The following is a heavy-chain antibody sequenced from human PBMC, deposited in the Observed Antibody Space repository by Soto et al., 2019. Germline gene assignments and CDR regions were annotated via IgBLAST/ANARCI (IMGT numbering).Heavy chain of an antibody. D-gene: IGHD2-15*01. CDR2: IIPILGIA. V-gene: IGHV1-69*02. CDR1: GGTFSSYT. CDR3: ARSVVADVDGIWFDP. J-gene: IGHJ5*02. Sequence: SVKVSCKASGGTFSSYTISWVRQAPGQGLEWMGRIIPILGIANYAQKFQGRVTITADKSTSTAYMELSSLRSEDTAVYYCARSVVADVDGIWFDPWGQGTLVTVSS.